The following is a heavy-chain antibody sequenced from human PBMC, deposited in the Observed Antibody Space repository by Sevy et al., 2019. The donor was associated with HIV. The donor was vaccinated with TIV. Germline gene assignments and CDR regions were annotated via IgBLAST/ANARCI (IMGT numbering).Heavy chain of an antibody. Sequence: GGSLRLSCAASGFTFSSYWMHWVRQAPGKGLVWVSRINGDGSSTSYADSVKGRFTISRDNAKNTLYLQMNSLRAEDTAVYYCASEVVVAATYYYYGMDVWGQGTTVTVSS. D-gene: IGHD2-15*01. J-gene: IGHJ6*02. CDR2: INGDGSST. CDR3: ASEVVVAATYYYYGMDV. CDR1: GFTFSSYW. V-gene: IGHV3-74*01.